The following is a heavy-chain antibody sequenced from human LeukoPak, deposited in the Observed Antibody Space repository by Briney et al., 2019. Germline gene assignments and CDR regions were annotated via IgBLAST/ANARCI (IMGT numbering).Heavy chain of an antibody. CDR1: GGSISSYY. CDR3: ARGDGRGVPLYYFDY. Sequence: SETLSLTCTVSGGSISSYYWSWIRQPPGKGLEWIGYIYYTGSTNYNPSLKSRVTISVDTSKNQFSLKLSSVTAADTAVYYCARGDGRGVPLYYFDYWGQGILVTVSS. V-gene: IGHV4-59*01. D-gene: IGHD3-10*01. CDR2: IYYTGST. J-gene: IGHJ4*02.